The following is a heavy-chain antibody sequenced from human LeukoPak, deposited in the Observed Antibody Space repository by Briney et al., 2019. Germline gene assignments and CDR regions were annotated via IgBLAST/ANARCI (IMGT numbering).Heavy chain of an antibody. CDR3: ARGHVPGSDRHWDY. J-gene: IGHJ4*02. Sequence: GGSLRLSCAASGFTFSSHWMHWVRQAPGKGLVCVSRIISDGTSTSYADSVKGRFTISRDNAKNTLFLQMNSLRDEDTAVYYCARGHVPGSDRHWDYWGQGILVTVSS. D-gene: IGHD3-10*01. CDR1: GFTFSSHW. V-gene: IGHV3-74*01. CDR2: IISDGTST.